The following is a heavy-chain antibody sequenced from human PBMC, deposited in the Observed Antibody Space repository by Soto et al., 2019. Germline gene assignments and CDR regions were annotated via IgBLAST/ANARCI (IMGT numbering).Heavy chain of an antibody. V-gene: IGHV3-74*01. D-gene: IGHD5-12*01. CDR2: ISPAGSST. Sequence: GWSLRLSCAASGFTVSSYWTHWVRQAPGKGLVWVSRISPAGSSTYYADSVRGRFTISKDTAKNTVYLQMNSLGAEDAAVYYCARGNTGYVKFDSWVQGT. J-gene: IGHJ4*02. CDR1: GFTVSSYW. CDR3: ARGNTGYVKFDS.